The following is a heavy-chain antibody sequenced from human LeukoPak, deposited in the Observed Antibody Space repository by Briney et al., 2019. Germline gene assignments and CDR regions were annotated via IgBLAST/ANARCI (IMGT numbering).Heavy chain of an antibody. V-gene: IGHV5-51*01. Sequence: GESLQISCKGSGYSFTSYWIGWVRQMPGKGLEWMGIFYPGDSDTRYSPSFQGQVTISADKSISTAYLQWSSLKASDTAMYYCAREAYCGGDCYLDAFDIWGQGTMVTVSS. CDR3: AREAYCGGDCYLDAFDI. CDR1: GYSFTSYW. D-gene: IGHD2-21*02. CDR2: FYPGDSDT. J-gene: IGHJ3*02.